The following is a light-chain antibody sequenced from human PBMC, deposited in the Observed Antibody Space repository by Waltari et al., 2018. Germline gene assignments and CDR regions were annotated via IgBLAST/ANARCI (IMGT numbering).Light chain of an antibody. Sequence: DIQLTQSPSFLSASVGDRVTITCRASQGISSYVAWYQQNPGKAPRLLIHSASTLQSGVPSRFSGSGSGTEFTLTISSLQPEDFASYYCQQLSSQPLTFGGGTKVETK. V-gene: IGKV1-9*01. CDR1: QGISSY. CDR2: SAS. J-gene: IGKJ4*01. CDR3: QQLSSQPLT.